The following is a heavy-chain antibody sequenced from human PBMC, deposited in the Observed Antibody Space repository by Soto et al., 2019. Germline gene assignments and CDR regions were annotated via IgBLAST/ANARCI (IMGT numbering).Heavy chain of an antibody. CDR2: IYYSGST. CDR1: GGSISSVGHY. CDR3: ARESGGYDSSTRYGLDV. J-gene: IGHJ6*02. D-gene: IGHD6-25*01. V-gene: IGHV4-31*03. Sequence: SETLSLTCSVSGGSISSVGHYWTWIRQQPGKGLEWIGYIYYSGSTNYNPSLKSRVTISVDRSKNQFSLNLSSVTAADTAIYYCARESGGYDSSTRYGLDVWGQGTTVTVSS.